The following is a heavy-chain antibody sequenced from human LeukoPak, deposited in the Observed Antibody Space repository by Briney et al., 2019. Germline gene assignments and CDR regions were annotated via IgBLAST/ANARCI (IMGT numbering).Heavy chain of an antibody. CDR2: IYYSGST. CDR3: ARGVGCSSTSCLPYYFDY. D-gene: IGHD2-2*01. V-gene: IGHV4-59*01. Sequence: SSETLSLTCTVSGGSISSYYWSWIRQPPGKGLEWIGYIYYSGSTNYNPSLKSRVTISVDTSKNQFSLKLSSVTAADTAVYYCARGVGCSSTSCLPYYFDYWGQGTLVTVSS. CDR1: GGSISSYY. J-gene: IGHJ4*02.